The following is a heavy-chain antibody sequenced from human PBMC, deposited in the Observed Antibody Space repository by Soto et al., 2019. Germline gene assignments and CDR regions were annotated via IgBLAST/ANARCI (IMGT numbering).Heavy chain of an antibody. CDR1: GFTFSSYA. Sequence: GSLRLSCAASGFTFSSYAMHWVRQAPGKGLEWVAVISYDGSNKYYADSVKGRFTISRDNSKNTLYLQMNSLRAEDTAVYYCARPVEMATKQPDAFDIWGQGTMVTVSS. J-gene: IGHJ3*02. CDR3: ARPVEMATKQPDAFDI. V-gene: IGHV3-30-3*01. D-gene: IGHD5-12*01. CDR2: ISYDGSNK.